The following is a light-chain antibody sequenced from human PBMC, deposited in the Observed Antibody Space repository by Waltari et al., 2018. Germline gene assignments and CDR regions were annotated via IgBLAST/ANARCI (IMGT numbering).Light chain of an antibody. Sequence: EIVLTQSPVTLSLSPGQRATLSCRASQSFDNFLGWYHQKPGQAPRHLIYDATKRAPGIPARFSGGGSATDFTLTISSLEPEDVGLYYCHQGSTWPRTFGQGTKLEI. CDR1: QSFDNF. CDR3: HQGSTWPRT. CDR2: DAT. J-gene: IGKJ2*01. V-gene: IGKV3-11*01.